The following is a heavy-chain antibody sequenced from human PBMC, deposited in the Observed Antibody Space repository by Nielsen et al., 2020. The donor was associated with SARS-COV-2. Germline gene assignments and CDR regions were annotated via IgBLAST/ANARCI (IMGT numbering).Heavy chain of an antibody. D-gene: IGHD6-6*01. CDR1: GFTFSSYS. CDR2: ISSSSSYI. J-gene: IGHJ4*02. V-gene: IGHV3-21*01. Sequence: GESLKISCAASGFTFSSYSMNWVRQAPGKGLEWVSSISSSSSYIYYADSVKGRFTISRDNAKNSLYLQMNSLRAEDTAVYYCAKDPPLAARSFQGDYWGQGTLVTVSS. CDR3: AKDPPLAARSFQGDY.